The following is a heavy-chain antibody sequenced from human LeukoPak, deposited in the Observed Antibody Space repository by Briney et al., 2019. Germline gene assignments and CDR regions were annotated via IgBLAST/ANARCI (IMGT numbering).Heavy chain of an antibody. J-gene: IGHJ4*02. CDR2: ISYDGSNK. D-gene: IGHD5-12*01. Sequence: GGSLRLSCAASGFTFSSYAMHWVRQAPGKGLEWVAVISYDGSNKYYADSVKGRFTISRDNSKNTLYLQMNSLRAEDTAVYYCAKDRNSGYDFDYWGQGTLVTVSS. CDR3: AKDRNSGYDFDY. V-gene: IGHV3-30*04. CDR1: GFTFSSYA.